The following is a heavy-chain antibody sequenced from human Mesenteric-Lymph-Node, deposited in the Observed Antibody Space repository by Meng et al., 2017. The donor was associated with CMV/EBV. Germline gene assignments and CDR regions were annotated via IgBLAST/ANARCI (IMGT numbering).Heavy chain of an antibody. V-gene: IGHV3-48*04. D-gene: IGHD2-15*01. CDR3: ARDSSRSADYCSGGSCYYYGMDV. Sequence: GESLKISCAASGFTFSSYWMSWVRQASGKGLEWVSYISSSGSTIYYADSVKGRFTISRDNAKNSLYLQMNSLGAEDTAVYYCARDSSRSADYCSGGSCYYYGMDVWGQGTTVTVSS. J-gene: IGHJ6*02. CDR1: GFTFSSYW. CDR2: ISSSGSTI.